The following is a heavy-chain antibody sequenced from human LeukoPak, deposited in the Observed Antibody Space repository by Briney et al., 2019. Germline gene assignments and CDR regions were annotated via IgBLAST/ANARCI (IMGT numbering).Heavy chain of an antibody. CDR1: GFTFSSYA. Sequence: GGSLRLSCAAPGFTFSSYAMSWVRQAPGKGLEWVAVISYDGSNKYYADSVKGRFTISRDNSKNTLYLQMNSLRAEDTAVYYCAKDSRYTSSRTAAGYYFDYWGQGTLVTVSS. J-gene: IGHJ4*02. CDR3: AKDSRYTSSRTAAGYYFDY. V-gene: IGHV3-30*18. CDR2: ISYDGSNK. D-gene: IGHD6-13*01.